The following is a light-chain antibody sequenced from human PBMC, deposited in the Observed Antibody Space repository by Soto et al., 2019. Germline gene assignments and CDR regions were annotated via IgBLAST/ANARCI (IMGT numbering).Light chain of an antibody. CDR3: SSFTGSTTWV. CDR2: DVS. V-gene: IGLV2-14*03. J-gene: IGLJ3*02. Sequence: QSALTQPASVSGSPGQSXXISCTGTNSDVGGYDYVSWYQQHPSKAPKLLIYDVSKRPSGLSNRFSGSKSGNTASLTISGLLTEDEADYYCSSFTGSTTWVFGGGTKLTVL. CDR1: NSDVGGYDY.